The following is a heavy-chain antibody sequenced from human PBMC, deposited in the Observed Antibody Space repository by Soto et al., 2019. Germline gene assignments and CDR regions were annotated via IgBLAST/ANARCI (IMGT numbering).Heavy chain of an antibody. Sequence: PXESLKSSCKGSGYSFTSYWIGWVRQMPGKGLEWMGIIYPGDSDTRYSPSFQGQVTISADKSISTAYLQWSSLKASDTAMYYCARGRCSSTSCYTRWFDHWSQGTLVTVSS. CDR2: IYPGDSDT. CDR1: GYSFTSYW. D-gene: IGHD2-2*02. V-gene: IGHV5-51*01. J-gene: IGHJ5*02. CDR3: ARGRCSSTSCYTRWFDH.